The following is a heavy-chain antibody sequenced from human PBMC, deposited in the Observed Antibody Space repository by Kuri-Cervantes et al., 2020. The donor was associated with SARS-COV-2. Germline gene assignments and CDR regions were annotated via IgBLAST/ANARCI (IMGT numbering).Heavy chain of an antibody. V-gene: IGHV4-59*08. J-gene: IGHJ4*02. D-gene: IGHD6-19*01. CDR3: ARAINRFSSGWLYYFDY. CDR1: GGSISGHY. Sequence: SETLSLTCTVSGGSISGHYWSWIRQPPGKGLEWIGNIFYSGSTNYNPSLKSRVTMSVATSKNQFSLKLSSVTAADTAVYYCARAINRFSSGWLYYFDYWGQGTLVTVSS. CDR2: IFYSGST.